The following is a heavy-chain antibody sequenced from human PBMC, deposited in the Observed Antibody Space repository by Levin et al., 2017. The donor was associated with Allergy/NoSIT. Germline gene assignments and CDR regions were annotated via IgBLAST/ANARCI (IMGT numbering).Heavy chain of an antibody. Sequence: GESLKISCAASGFTFSSYAMHWVRQAPGKGLEWVAVISYDGSNKYYADSVKGRFTISRDNSKNTLYLQMNSLRAEDTAVYYCARAGYSGYDLGLGYWGQGTLVTVSS. CDR3: ARAGYSGYDLGLGY. V-gene: IGHV3-30-3*01. J-gene: IGHJ4*02. CDR2: ISYDGSNK. D-gene: IGHD5-12*01. CDR1: GFTFSSYA.